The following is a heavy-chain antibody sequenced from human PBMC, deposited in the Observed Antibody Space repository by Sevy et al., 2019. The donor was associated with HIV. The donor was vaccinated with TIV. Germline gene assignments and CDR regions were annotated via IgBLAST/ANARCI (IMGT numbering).Heavy chain of an antibody. V-gene: IGHV3-21*01. CDR3: ARDAIAAAGTGDDAFDI. Sequence: GGSLRLSWAASGFTFSSYSMNWVRQAPGKGLEWVSSISSSSSYIYYADSVKGRFAISRDNAKNSLYLQMNSLRAEDTAVYYCARDAIAAAGTGDDAFDIWGQWTLVTVSS. CDR2: ISSSSSYI. D-gene: IGHD6-13*01. CDR1: GFTFSSYS. J-gene: IGHJ3*02.